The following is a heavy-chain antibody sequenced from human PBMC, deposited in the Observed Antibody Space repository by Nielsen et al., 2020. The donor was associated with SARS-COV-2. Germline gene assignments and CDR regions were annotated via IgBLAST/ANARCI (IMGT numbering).Heavy chain of an antibody. D-gene: IGHD2-2*01. CDR1: GYSFTSYW. CDR2: IYPGDSHT. CDR3: ARYASEYYYYYYMDV. V-gene: IGHV5-51*01. J-gene: IGHJ6*03. Sequence: GESLKISCKGSGYSFTSYWIGWVRQMPGKGLEWMGVIYPGDSHTRYSPSFQGHVAISADKSISTAYLQWSSLKASDTAMYYCARYASEYYYYYYMDVWGTGTTVTVPS.